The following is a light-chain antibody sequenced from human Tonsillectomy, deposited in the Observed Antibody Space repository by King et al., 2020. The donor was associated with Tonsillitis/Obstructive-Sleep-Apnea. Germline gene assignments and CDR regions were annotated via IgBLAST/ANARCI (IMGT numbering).Light chain of an antibody. Sequence: PSRFSGSGSGTDFTLTINSLEAEDAATYYCHQSSSLPRNTFGQGTKLEIK. J-gene: IGKJ2*01. V-gene: IGKV6-21*01. CDR3: HQSSSLPRNT.